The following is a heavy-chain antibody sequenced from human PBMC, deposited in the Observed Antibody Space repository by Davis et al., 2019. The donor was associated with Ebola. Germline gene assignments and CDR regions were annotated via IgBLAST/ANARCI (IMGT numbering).Heavy chain of an antibody. V-gene: IGHV3-48*02. CDR2: ITTGSNAI. CDR1: GFTFSDFS. J-gene: IGHJ5*02. Sequence: PGGSLRLSCAASGFTFSDFSMNWVRQAPGEALEWISYITTGSNAIHYADSVKGRFTVSRDNVKNSLFLQMNSLRDEDSAVYYCARDYIFALDLWGQGAQVTVSS. CDR3: ARDYIFALDL.